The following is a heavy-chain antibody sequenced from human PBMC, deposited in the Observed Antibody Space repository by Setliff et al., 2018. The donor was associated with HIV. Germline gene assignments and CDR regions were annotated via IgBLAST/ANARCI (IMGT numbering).Heavy chain of an antibody. V-gene: IGHV4-39*01. J-gene: IGHJ6*03. CDR1: GGSISSSSYY. CDR3: ARHRDPPGTKWIYYYYYMDL. Sequence: SETLSLTCTVSGGSISSSSYYWGWIRQPPGKGLEWIGSIYYSGSTYYNPSLSSRLTISVDTSKNHVSLRLSSVTAADTGVYYCARHRDPPGTKWIYYYYYMDLWGEGTTVTVSS. CDR2: IYYSGST. D-gene: IGHD5-12*01.